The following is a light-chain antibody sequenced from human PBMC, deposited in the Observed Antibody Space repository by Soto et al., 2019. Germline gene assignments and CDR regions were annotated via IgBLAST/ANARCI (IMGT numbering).Light chain of an antibody. J-gene: IGLJ3*02. CDR1: MRDVGAYNL. Sequence: QSALTQPASVSGSAGQSITISCSGTMRDVGAYNLVSWYQQHPGTAPKLIIYEVRNRPSGISSPVSGSRAGNPASLTISGNQSEDEGQYYCIAYPARRTMVFGRGTKVTVL. CDR2: EVR. CDR3: IAYPARRTMV. V-gene: IGLV2-14*01.